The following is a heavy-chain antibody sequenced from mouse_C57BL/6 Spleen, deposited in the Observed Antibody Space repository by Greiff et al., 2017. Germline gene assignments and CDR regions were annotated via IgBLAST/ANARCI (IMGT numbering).Heavy chain of an antibody. D-gene: IGHD1-2*01. CDR3: ARDGDGFAY. CDR2: INPSTGGT. J-gene: IGHJ3*01. CDR1: CYSFTGYY. Sequence: VQLKESGPELVKPGASVKISCKASCYSFTGYYMNWVKQSPEKSLEWIGEINPSTGGTTYNQKFKAKATLTVDKSSSTAYMQLKSLTSEDSAVYYCARDGDGFAYWGQGTLVTVSA. V-gene: IGHV1-42*01.